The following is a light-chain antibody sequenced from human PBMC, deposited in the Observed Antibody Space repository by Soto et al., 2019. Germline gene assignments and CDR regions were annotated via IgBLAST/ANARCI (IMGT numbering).Light chain of an antibody. CDR1: TNDIGGNNF. CDR3: CSYVGSYTLV. CDR2: AVN. J-gene: IGLJ3*02. V-gene: IGLV2-11*01. Sequence: QSALTQPRSVSGSPGHSVTISCTGTTNDIGGNNFVSWYQHRPGTAPKLMISAVNNRPSGVPDRFSGSKSGNTASLTISGLQAEDEADYYCCSYVGSYTLVFGGGTKLTVL.